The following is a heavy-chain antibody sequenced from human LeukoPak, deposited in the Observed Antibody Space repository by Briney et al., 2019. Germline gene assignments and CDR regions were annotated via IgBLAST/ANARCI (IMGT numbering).Heavy chain of an antibody. CDR2: ININTGGT. V-gene: IGHV1-2*02. D-gene: IGHD3-22*01. J-gene: IGHJ4*02. Sequence: GASVKVSCKTSGYTFTGYYLHWVRQAPGQGLECMGWININTGGTTYPQKFQGRVTMTRDTSISTAYMELSSLRSDDTAVYYCARDFYVVPGYYDYWGQGTLVTVSS. CDR3: ARDFYVVPGYYDY. CDR1: GYTFTGYY.